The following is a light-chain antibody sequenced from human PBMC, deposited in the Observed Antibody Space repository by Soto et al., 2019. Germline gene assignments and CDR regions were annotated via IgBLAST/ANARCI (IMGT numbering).Light chain of an antibody. CDR2: GAS. V-gene: IGKV3-20*01. J-gene: IGKJ4*01. Sequence: EIVLTQYPGTLSLSPGERATLSCRASQSLSRTYLAWYQQRPGQAPRLLIYGASSRATGIPDRFSGSGSGTDFTLTISRLEPEDFAVYYCQQYDSSPHTFGGGTKVEIK. CDR1: QSLSRTY. CDR3: QQYDSSPHT.